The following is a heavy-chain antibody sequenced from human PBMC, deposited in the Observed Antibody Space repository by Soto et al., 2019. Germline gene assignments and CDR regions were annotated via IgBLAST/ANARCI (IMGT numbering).Heavy chain of an antibody. Sequence: EVQLVQSGAEVKKPGESLKISCNGAGYSFTSYWIGWVRQMRGKGLEWMGIIYPGDSDTRYSPSLQGQVTISDDKSISTAYLQWSSLKASDTAMYYCASRSYVEGTMIVDVDFDYWGQGTLVTVSS. CDR3: ASRSYVEGTMIVDVDFDY. CDR1: GYSFTSYW. D-gene: IGHD3-22*01. V-gene: IGHV5-51*01. CDR2: IYPGDSDT. J-gene: IGHJ4*02.